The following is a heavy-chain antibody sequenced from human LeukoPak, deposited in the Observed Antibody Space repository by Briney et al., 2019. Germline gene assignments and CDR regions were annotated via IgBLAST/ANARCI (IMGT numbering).Heavy chain of an antibody. Sequence: SETLSLTCTVSGGPISSYYWSWIRQPPGKGLEWIGYVYYSGSTNYNPSLKSRVTISVDTSKNQFSLKLSSVTAADTAVYYCARGRVSSSTWYSTYYYFFYMDFWGKGTTVTVSS. D-gene: IGHD4-11*01. CDR3: ARGRVSSSTWYSTYYYFFYMDF. CDR1: GGPISSYY. CDR2: VYYSGST. V-gene: IGHV4-59*01. J-gene: IGHJ6*03.